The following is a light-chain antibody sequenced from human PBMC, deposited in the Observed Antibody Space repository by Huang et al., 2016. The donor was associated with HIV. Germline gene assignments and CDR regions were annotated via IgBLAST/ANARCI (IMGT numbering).Light chain of an antibody. J-gene: IGKJ1*01. CDR3: QQYNDWPGT. V-gene: IGKV3-15*01. CDR2: GAS. CDR1: QSVGSK. Sequence: EIMMTQSPATLSVSPGESATLSCRASQSVGSKLAWYQQKLGQPPRLLFYGASARATGIPAMFSGGGSGTEFTLTISSLQSEDFAVYSCQQYNDWPGTFGQGTKVELK.